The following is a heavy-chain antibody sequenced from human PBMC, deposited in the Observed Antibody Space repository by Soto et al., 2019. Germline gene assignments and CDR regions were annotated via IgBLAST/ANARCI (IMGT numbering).Heavy chain of an antibody. V-gene: IGHV4-30-4*01. Sequence: SETLSLTCTVSGGSISSGDFYWSWIRQPPGKGLEWIGYISYSGTSYYNPSLKSRVTISVDTSKNQFSLKLSSVTAADTAVYYCASPYSSSWSDLVDYWGQGTLVTVSS. CDR1: GGSISSGDFY. J-gene: IGHJ4*02. D-gene: IGHD6-13*01. CDR2: ISYSGTS. CDR3: ASPYSSSWSDLVDY.